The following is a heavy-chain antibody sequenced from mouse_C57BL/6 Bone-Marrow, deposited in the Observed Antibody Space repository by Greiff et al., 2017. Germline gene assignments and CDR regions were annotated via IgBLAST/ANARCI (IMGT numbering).Heavy chain of an antibody. J-gene: IGHJ1*03. CDR1: GFPLTDYY. V-gene: IGHV7-3*01. CDR3: TRYSHSCYASYWYFDG. D-gene: IGHD2-12*01. Sequence: VQLVESGGGLVQPGGSLSLSCAASGFPLTDYYMSWVRQPPGKALEWLGFIRNKATGYTTEYSASVKGRFTISRDNSQSILYLQMNALRAENSAAYYCTRYSHSCYASYWYFDGWGTGATVTVSS. CDR2: IRNKATGYTT.